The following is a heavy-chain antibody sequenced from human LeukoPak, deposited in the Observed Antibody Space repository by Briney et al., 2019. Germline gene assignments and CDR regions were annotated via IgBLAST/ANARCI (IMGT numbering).Heavy chain of an antibody. Sequence: ASVKVSCKASGYTFTTYGISWVRQAPGQGLEWLGWISPHTFNTNPAQKFQDRVTMTTDTSTSTAYMELSSLRFDDTAVYYCARDERTAAAGTEGYFDYWGQGTLVTVSS. CDR2: ISPHTFNT. CDR3: ARDERTAAAGTEGYFDY. CDR1: GYTFTTYG. D-gene: IGHD6-13*01. V-gene: IGHV1-18*01. J-gene: IGHJ4*02.